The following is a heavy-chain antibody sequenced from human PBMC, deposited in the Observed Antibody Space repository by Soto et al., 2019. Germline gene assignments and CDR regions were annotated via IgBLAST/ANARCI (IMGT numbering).Heavy chain of an antibody. Sequence: GGSLRLSCAASGFTFSSYGMHWVRQAPGKGLEWVAVIWYDGSNKYYVDSVKGRFTISRDNAKNSLYLQMNSLRAEDTAVYYCARGKRYSSSWSTLVYWGQGTLVTVSS. J-gene: IGHJ4*02. CDR1: GFTFSSYG. CDR2: IWYDGSNK. CDR3: ARGKRYSSSWSTLVY. D-gene: IGHD6-13*01. V-gene: IGHV3-33*01.